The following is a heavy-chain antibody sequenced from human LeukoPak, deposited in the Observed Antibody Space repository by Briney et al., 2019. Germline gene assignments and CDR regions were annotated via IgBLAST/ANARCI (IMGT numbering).Heavy chain of an antibody. J-gene: IGHJ4*02. D-gene: IGHD4-11*01. V-gene: IGHV4-39*01. CDR2: INYSGTT. CDR1: DGSISSSDLF. CDR3: ARRRRTTARTTYHCDY. Sequence: PSETLSLTCTVSDGSISSSDLFWAWIRQSPGKGLEWIGSINYSGTTYHSPSLRSRVTMSVDTSRNEFSLRLTSVTAADTAVYYCARRRRTTARTTYHCDYWGQGTLVTVSS.